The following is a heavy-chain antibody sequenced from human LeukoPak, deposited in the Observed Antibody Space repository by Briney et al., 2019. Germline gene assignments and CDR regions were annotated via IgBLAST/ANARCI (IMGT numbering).Heavy chain of an antibody. CDR2: FSGSGGDT. Sequence: GGSLRLSCAASGLTFSSYAMSWVRQAPGKGLEWVSAFSGSGGDTYYADSVKGRFTISRDNSKNTLYLQMNSLRAEDTAVYYCAKSGYNRFDYWGQGTLVTVSS. V-gene: IGHV3-23*01. CDR1: GLTFSSYA. CDR3: AKSGYNRFDY. D-gene: IGHD5-24*01. J-gene: IGHJ4*02.